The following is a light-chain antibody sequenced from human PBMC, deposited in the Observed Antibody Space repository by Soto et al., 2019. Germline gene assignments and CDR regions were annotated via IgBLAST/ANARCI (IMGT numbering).Light chain of an antibody. CDR3: QQRGSWPLT. J-gene: IGKJ4*01. Sequence: EIVLTQSPATLSLSPGDRATLSCRASQSVSTSLAWYQQKPGQAPRLLIYEASNRATGIPARFSGSGSGTGFTLTISSLEPEDFAVYYCQQRGSWPLTFGGGTKV. CDR2: EAS. V-gene: IGKV3-11*01. CDR1: QSVSTS.